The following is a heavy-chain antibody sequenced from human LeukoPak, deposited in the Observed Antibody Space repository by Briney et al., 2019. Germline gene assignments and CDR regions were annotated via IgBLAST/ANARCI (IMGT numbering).Heavy chain of an antibody. V-gene: IGHV4-4*07. CDR1: GGSISSYY. J-gene: IGHJ5*02. CDR3: ARAPRGDYGDYSGWFDP. CDR2: IYTSGST. Sequence: SETLSLTCTVSGGSISSYYWSWIRQPAGKGLQWIGRIYTSGSTNYNPSLKGRVTMSVDTSKNQFSLKLSSVTAADTAVYYCARAPRGDYGDYSGWFDPWSQGTLVTVSS. D-gene: IGHD4-17*01.